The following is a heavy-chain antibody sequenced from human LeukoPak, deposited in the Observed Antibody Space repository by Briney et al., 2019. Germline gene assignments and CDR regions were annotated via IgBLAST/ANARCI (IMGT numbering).Heavy chain of an antibody. CDR3: ARRAGGYSHPYDY. D-gene: IGHD4-23*01. J-gene: IGHJ4*02. CDR1: GFIFNDYY. V-gene: IGHV3-11*01. Sequence: GGSLRLSCAASGFIFNDYYMSWIRQAPGKGLEWVSYISSRGSTIDYADSVKGRFTISRDNAQKSLYLLMNSLRAEDTAVYYCARRAGGYSHPYDYWGQGILVTVSS. CDR2: ISSRGSTI.